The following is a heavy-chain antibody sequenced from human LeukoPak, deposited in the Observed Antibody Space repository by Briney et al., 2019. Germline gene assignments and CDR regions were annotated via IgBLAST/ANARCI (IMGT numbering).Heavy chain of an antibody. D-gene: IGHD3-22*01. CDR3: ARDRFPAEKYYYDSSGYYPFDY. CDR2: IWYDGSNK. J-gene: IGHJ4*02. Sequence: GGSLRLSCAAPGFTFSSYGMRWVRQGPGKGLEWVAVIWYDGSNKYYADSVKGRFTISRDNSKNPLYLQMNSLRAEDTAVYYCARDRFPAEKYYYDSSGYYPFDYWGQGTLVTVSS. CDR1: GFTFSSYG. V-gene: IGHV3-33*01.